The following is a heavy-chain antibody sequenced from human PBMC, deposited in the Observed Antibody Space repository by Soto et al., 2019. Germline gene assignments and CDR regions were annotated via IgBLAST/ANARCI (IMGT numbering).Heavy chain of an antibody. CDR2: INHSGST. CDR1: GGSISSGDYY. D-gene: IGHD3-3*01. J-gene: IGHJ4*02. V-gene: IGHV4-30-4*01. CDR3: ARGLTVRSPQRMGGGYYAY. Sequence: SETLSLTCTVSGGSISSGDYYWSWIRQPPGKGLEWIGYINHSGSTYYNPSLKSRVTISVDTSKNQFSLKLSSVTAADTAVYYCARGLTVRSPQRMGGGYYAYWGQGTLVTVSS.